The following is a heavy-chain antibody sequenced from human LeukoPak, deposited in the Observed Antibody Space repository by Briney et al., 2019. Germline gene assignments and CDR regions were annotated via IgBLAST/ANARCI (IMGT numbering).Heavy chain of an antibody. D-gene: IGHD5-12*01. J-gene: IGHJ4*02. V-gene: IGHV3-21*01. CDR2: ISSSSSYI. Sequence: GGSLRLSCAASGFTFGSYSMNWVRQAPGKGLEWVSSISSSSSYIYYADSVKGRFTISRDSAKNSLYLQMNSLRAEDTAVYYCARDLGDGYDLGSDYWGQGTLVTVSS. CDR3: ARDLGDGYDLGSDY. CDR1: GFTFGSYS.